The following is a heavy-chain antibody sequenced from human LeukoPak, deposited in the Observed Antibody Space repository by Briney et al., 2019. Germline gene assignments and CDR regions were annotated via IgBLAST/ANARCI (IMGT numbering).Heavy chain of an antibody. J-gene: IGHJ4*02. CDR1: GFTFSNYG. CDR2: ISYDGSNK. Sequence: GGSLKLSCATSGFTFSNYGMHWVRQAPGKGLEWVAVISYDGSNKYYADSVKGRFTISRDNSKNTLYLQMNSLRPEDAAVYYCANLPLWGQGTLVTVSS. CDR3: ANLPL. V-gene: IGHV3-30*18.